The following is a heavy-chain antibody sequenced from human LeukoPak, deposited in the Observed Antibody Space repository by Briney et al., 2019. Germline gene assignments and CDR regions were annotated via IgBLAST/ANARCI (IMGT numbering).Heavy chain of an antibody. CDR3: SRALEV. J-gene: IGHJ6*04. V-gene: IGHV3-7*01. Sequence: GGSLRLSCEVSGFMFRTYWMAWVRQAPGRGLEWVANINQDGSEKYYVDSVKGRFTISRDNTKNSLYLQMNSLRAEDTAVYYCSRALEVWGKGTTVTVSS. CDR1: GFMFRTYW. CDR2: INQDGSEK.